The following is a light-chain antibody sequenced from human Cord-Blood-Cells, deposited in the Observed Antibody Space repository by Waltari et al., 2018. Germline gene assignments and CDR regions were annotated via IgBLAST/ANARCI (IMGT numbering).Light chain of an antibody. CDR2: DAS. V-gene: IGKV1-33*01. Sequence: DIQMTQSPSSLSASVGDRVTITCRASQDISNYLTWYQQKPGKAPKLLIYDASNLETGVPSRFSGSGSGTDFTFTISSLQPEDFATYYCQQYDSLPFTFGPGTKVEIK. J-gene: IGKJ3*01. CDR3: QQYDSLPFT. CDR1: QDISNY.